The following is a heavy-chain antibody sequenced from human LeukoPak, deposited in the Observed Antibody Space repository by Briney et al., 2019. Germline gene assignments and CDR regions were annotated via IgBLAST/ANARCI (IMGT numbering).Heavy chain of an antibody. D-gene: IGHD3-22*01. J-gene: IGHJ4*02. CDR1: GFTFNNFA. V-gene: IGHV3-23*01. CDR2: ISGSGGST. CDR3: AKGPAGTYYYDSSGYYGDY. Sequence: GGSLRLSCAASGFTFNNFAMSWVRQAPGKGLEWVSAISGSGGSTYYADSVKGRFTISRDNSKNTLYLQMNSLRAEDTAVYYCAKGPAGTYYYDSSGYYGDYWGQGTLVTVSS.